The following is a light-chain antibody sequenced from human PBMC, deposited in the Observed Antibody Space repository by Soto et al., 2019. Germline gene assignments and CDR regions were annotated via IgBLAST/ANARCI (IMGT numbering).Light chain of an antibody. CDR1: SSDIGSYNF. CDR3: FSYAGSTTWV. V-gene: IGLV2-23*01. CDR2: EAS. Sequence: QSVLTQPASVSGSPGQSITISCTGTSSDIGSYNFVSWYQQRPGKAPKLMIFEASNRTSGVPYRFSGSKSANTASLTISGLQAEDEADYYCFSYAGSTTWVFGGGTKLTVL. J-gene: IGLJ3*02.